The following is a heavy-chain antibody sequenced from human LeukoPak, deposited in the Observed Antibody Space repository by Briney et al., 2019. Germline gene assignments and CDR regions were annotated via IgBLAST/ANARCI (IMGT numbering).Heavy chain of an antibody. J-gene: IGHJ2*01. CDR2: IYYSGST. V-gene: IGHV4-59*08. Sequence: SETLSLTCTVSGGSISSYYWSWIRQPPGKGLEWIGYIYYSGSTNYNPSLKSRVTISVDTSKNQFSLKLSSVTAADTAVYYCARQYYDILTGPRYFDLWGRGTLVTVSS. CDR1: GGSISSYY. CDR3: ARQYYDILTGPRYFDL. D-gene: IGHD3-9*01.